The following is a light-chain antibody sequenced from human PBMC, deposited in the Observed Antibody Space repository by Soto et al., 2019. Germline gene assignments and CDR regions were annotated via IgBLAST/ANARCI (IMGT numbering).Light chain of an antibody. CDR2: GAS. V-gene: IGKV3-20*01. CDR3: QQYWSLPRT. Sequence: EIVLTQSPGTLSLSPGERATLSCRARQSFTSNYLAWYQQKRGQAPRLLIYGASSRATGIPDRFSGSGSGTDFTLTITRLEPEDFAVYYCQQYWSLPRTFGQGTKVEIK. CDR1: QSFTSNY. J-gene: IGKJ1*01.